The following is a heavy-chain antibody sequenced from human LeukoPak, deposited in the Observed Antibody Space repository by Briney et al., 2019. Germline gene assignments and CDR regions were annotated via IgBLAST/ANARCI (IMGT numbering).Heavy chain of an antibody. J-gene: IGHJ4*02. D-gene: IGHD2-15*01. CDR1: GFTFSSYG. V-gene: IGHV3-30*02. CDR3: ARDAAKDTRDGYYFDY. CDR2: IRYDGSNK. Sequence: PGGSLRLSCTASGFTFSSYGMHWVRQAPGKGLEGVAFIRYDGSNKYYADSVKGRFTISRDNSKNTLYLQMNSLRAEDTAVYYCARDAAKDTRDGYYFDYWGQGTLVTVSS.